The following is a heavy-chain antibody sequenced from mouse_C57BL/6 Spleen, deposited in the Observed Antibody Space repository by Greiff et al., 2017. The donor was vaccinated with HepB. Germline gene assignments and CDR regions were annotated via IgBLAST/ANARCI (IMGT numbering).Heavy chain of an antibody. CDR3: ARSYYYGSDYFDY. CDR1: GYTFTDYY. J-gene: IGHJ2*01. D-gene: IGHD1-1*01. Sequence: EVKLQQSGPELVKPGASVKISCKASGYTFTDYYMNWVKQSHGKSLEWIGDINPNNGGTSYNQKFKGKATLTVDKSSSTAYMELRSLTSEDSAVYYCARSYYYGSDYFDYWGQGTTLTVSS. CDR2: INPNNGGT. V-gene: IGHV1-26*01.